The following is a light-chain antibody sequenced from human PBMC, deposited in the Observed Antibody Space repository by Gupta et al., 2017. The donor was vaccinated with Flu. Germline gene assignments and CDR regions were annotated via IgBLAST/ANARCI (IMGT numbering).Light chain of an antibody. Sequence: QSALTQPRSVSGSPGQSVTISCTGTSSDVGGYNYVSWYQQHPGKAPKLMIYEVSKRPSGVPYRFSGSKSGNTASLTISGLQAEDEADYYCCSYAGSYVFGTGTKVTVL. CDR1: SSDVGGYNY. CDR2: EVS. V-gene: IGLV2-11*01. J-gene: IGLJ1*01. CDR3: CSYAGSYV.